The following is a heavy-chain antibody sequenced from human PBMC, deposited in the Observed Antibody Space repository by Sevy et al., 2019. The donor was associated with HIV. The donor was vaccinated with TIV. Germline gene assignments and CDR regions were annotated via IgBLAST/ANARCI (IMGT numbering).Heavy chain of an antibody. CDR3: AAESRGSCSGRSCSVENGMDV. CDR1: SFTFTNSA. J-gene: IGHJ6*02. CDR2: IVVGSGDT. Sequence: GASVKVSCKASSFTFTNSAVQWVRQARGQRLEWIGWIVVGSGDTNYAHNFQERVTISRDMSTATVSMELSGLRSEDTAVYYCAAESRGSCSGRSCSVENGMDVWGPGTTVTVSS. D-gene: IGHD2-15*01. V-gene: IGHV1-58*01.